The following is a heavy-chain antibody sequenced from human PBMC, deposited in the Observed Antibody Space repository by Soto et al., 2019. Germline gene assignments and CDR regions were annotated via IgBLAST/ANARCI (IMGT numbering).Heavy chain of an antibody. CDR2: ISGNGGST. Sequence: EVQLLQSGGGLVQPGGSLRLSCAASGFAFSDYDMSWVRQAPGKGLEWVSAISGNGGSTYYADSVKGRFTISRDNSKNTLYLQMNKLRAEDTAVYYCANRDTSMVTRYYYGMDVWGQGTTVTVSS. D-gene: IGHD5-18*01. CDR3: ANRDTSMVTRYYYGMDV. V-gene: IGHV3-23*01. J-gene: IGHJ6*02. CDR1: GFAFSDYD.